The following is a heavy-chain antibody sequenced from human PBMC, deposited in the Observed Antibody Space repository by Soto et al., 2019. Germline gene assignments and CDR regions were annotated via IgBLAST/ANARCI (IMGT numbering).Heavy chain of an antibody. D-gene: IGHD4-4*01. CDR2: IYHSGST. Sequence: SLTYTVSGGSISSAAFSWIWILQPPGRGLEWIGYIYHSGSTYYIPSLRSRVAISMDRAKNQFSLHLSSVTAEDTAVYFCARVRYSDNWHGLIDFWGLGILVTVS. CDR3: ARVRYSDNWHGLIDF. CDR1: GGSISSAAFS. V-gene: IGHV4-30-2*01. J-gene: IGHJ4*02.